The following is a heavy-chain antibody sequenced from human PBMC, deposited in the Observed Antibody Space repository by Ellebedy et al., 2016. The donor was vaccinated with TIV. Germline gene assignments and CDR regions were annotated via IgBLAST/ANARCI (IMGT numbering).Heavy chain of an antibody. CDR2: FFRGGDT. CDR1: GASISTYS. Sequence: SETLSLXCTVSGASISTYSWTWIRQPPGKGLEWMGYFFRGGDTNYSPSLESRVFMSIDTSRNQFSLSLSSVTAADTGLYFCASFDYDVEGYYGLDVWGQGTTVTVSS. J-gene: IGHJ6*02. CDR3: ASFDYDVEGYYGLDV. D-gene: IGHD3-16*01. V-gene: IGHV4-59*01.